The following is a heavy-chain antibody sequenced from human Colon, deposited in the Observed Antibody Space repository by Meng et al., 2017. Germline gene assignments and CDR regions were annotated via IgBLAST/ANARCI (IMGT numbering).Heavy chain of an antibody. Sequence: GESLKISCAASGFTFSSYAMSWVRQAPGKGLEWVSAISGSGGSTYYADSVKGRFTISRDNSKNTLYLQMNSLRAEDTAVYYCAKAEPYNYYYYYGMDVWGQGTTVTVSS. J-gene: IGHJ6*02. D-gene: IGHD1-14*01. CDR3: AKAEPYNYYYYYGMDV. V-gene: IGHV3-23*01. CDR2: ISGSGGST. CDR1: GFTFSSYA.